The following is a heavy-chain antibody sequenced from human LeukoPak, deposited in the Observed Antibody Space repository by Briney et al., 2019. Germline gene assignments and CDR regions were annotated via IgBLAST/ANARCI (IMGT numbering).Heavy chain of an antibody. CDR1: GFTFSSYG. V-gene: IGHV3-30*02. CDR2: IRYDGSNK. D-gene: IGHD4-17*01. CDR3: AKLKRDYGDLHDY. Sequence: SGGSLRLSCAASGFTFSSYGMHWVRQAPGKGLEWVAFIRYDGSNKYYADSVKGRFTISRDNSKNTLYLQMNSLRAEDTAVYYCAKLKRDYGDLHDYWGQGTLVTVSS. J-gene: IGHJ4*02.